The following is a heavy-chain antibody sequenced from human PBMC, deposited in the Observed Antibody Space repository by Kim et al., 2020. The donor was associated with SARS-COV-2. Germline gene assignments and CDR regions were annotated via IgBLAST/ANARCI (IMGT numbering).Heavy chain of an antibody. CDR2: INHSGST. Sequence: SETLSLTCAVYGGSFSGYYWSWIRQPPGKGLEWIGEINHSGSTNYNPSLKSRVTISVDTSKNQFSLKLSSVTAADTAVYYCARNIRGGYCSSTSCYRAEGYYYYGMGVWGQGTTVTVSS. J-gene: IGHJ6*02. CDR1: GGSFSGYY. D-gene: IGHD2-2*01. CDR3: ARNIRGGYCSSTSCYRAEGYYYYGMGV. V-gene: IGHV4-34*01.